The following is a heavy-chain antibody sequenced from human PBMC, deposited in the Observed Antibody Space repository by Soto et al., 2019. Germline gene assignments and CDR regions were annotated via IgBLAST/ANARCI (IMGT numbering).Heavy chain of an antibody. CDR2: IYYSGST. Sequence: KTSETLSLTCTVSGGSISSGGYYWSWIRQHPGKGLEWIGYIYYSGSTYYNPSLKSRVTISVDTSKNQFSLKLSSVTAADTAVYYCARESLGLGYCSSTSCQGFDPWGQGTLVTVSS. J-gene: IGHJ5*02. CDR3: ARESLGLGYCSSTSCQGFDP. D-gene: IGHD2-2*01. V-gene: IGHV4-31*03. CDR1: GGSISSGGYY.